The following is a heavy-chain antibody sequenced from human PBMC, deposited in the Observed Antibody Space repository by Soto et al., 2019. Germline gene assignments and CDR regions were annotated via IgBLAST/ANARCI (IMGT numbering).Heavy chain of an antibody. V-gene: IGHV3-7*01. CDR3: ARGRPVPY. D-gene: IGHD2-2*01. CDR1: GFTFSSYW. CDR2: VNQDGGEK. Sequence: EVQLVESGGGLVQPGGSLRLSCAASGFTFSSYWMSWVRQAPGKGLEWVANVNQDGGEKFYVGSVKGRFTISRDNAMNSLYLQMNSLRAEDTAVYYCARGRPVPYWGQGTPVTVSS. J-gene: IGHJ4*02.